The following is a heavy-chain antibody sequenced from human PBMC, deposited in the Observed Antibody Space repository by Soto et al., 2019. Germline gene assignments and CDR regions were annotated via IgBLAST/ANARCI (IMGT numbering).Heavy chain of an antibody. J-gene: IGHJ5*02. D-gene: IGHD2-15*01. V-gene: IGHV4-59*08. CDR2: IYYSGST. Sequence: SETLSLTCTVSGGSISSYYWSWIRQPPGKGLEWIGYIYYSGSTNYNPSLKSRVTISVDTSKNQFSLKLSSVTAADTAVYYCARHDLGYCSGGSCYNNWFDPWGQGTLVTVSS. CDR3: ARHDLGYCSGGSCYNNWFDP. CDR1: GGSISSYY.